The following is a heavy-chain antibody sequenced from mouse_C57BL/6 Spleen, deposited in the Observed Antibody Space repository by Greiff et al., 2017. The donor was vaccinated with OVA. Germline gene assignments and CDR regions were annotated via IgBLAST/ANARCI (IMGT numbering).Heavy chain of an antibody. V-gene: IGHV1-26*01. CDR3: ARKETTVVATYWYFDV. CDR2: INPNNGGT. Sequence: VQLQQSGPELVKPGASVKISCKASGYTFTDYYMNWVKQSHGKSLEWIGDINPNNGGTSYNQKFKGKATLTVDKSSSTAYMELRSLTSEDSAVYYCARKETTVVATYWYFDVWGTGTTVTVSS. CDR1: GYTFTDYY. D-gene: IGHD1-1*01. J-gene: IGHJ1*03.